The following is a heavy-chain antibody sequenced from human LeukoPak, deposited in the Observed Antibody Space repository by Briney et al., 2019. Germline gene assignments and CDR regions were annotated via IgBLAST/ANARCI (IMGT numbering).Heavy chain of an antibody. CDR3: ARTYYYDSGGFLNHWFDP. CDR1: GGSISSYY. Sequence: SETLSLTCTVSGGSISSYYWSWTRQPPGTGLEWIGYVYDSGSTNYNPSLKSRVTISVDTSKNQFSLKLSSVTAADTALYYCARTYYYDSGGFLNHWFDPWGQGTLVTVSS. CDR2: VYDSGST. V-gene: IGHV4-59*08. J-gene: IGHJ5*02. D-gene: IGHD3-22*01.